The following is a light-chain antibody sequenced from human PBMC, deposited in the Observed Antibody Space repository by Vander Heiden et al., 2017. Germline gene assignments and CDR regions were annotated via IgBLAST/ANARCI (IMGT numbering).Light chain of an antibody. CDR3: QQRSNWPLT. J-gene: IGKJ4*01. Sequence: EIALTQSSATLSMSPGVRATRPCRASQTVSSYLAWYQKKPGQAPRLLIYDASNRTTGIPARFSGSGSGTDFTLTISSLEPEDFAVYYCQQRSNWPLTFGGGTKVELK. CDR1: QTVSSY. CDR2: DAS. V-gene: IGKV3-11*01.